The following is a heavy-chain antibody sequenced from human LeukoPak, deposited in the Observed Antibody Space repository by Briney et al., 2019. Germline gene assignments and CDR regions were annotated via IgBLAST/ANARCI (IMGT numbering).Heavy chain of an antibody. J-gene: IGHJ4*02. CDR3: ASGGSYSGLVY. D-gene: IGHD1-26*01. Sequence: SETLSLTCTVSGGSISSSSYYWGWIRQPPGKGLEWIGSIYYSGSTYYNPSLKSRVTISVDTSKNQFSLKLSSVTAAATAVYYCASGGSYSGLVYWGQGTLVTVSS. V-gene: IGHV4-39*07. CDR1: GGSISSSSYY. CDR2: IYYSGST.